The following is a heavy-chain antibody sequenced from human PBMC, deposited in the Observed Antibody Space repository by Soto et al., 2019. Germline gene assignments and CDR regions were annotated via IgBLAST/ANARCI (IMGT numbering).Heavy chain of an antibody. Sequence: GGSLRLSCAASGFTFSNAWMNWVRQAPGKGLEWVGRIKSKTDGGTTDYAAPVKGRFTISRDDSKNTLYLQMNSLKTEDTAVYYCTTDSSGWYLDFDYWGQGTLVTVSS. CDR2: IKSKTDGGTT. J-gene: IGHJ4*02. CDR1: GFTFSNAW. V-gene: IGHV3-15*07. CDR3: TTDSSGWYLDFDY. D-gene: IGHD6-19*01.